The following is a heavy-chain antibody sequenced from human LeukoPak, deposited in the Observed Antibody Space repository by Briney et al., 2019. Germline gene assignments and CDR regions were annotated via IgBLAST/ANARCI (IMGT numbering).Heavy chain of an antibody. V-gene: IGHV4-38-2*01. Sequence: SETLSLTCAVSGYSISSGFYWGCIRQPPGKGLEWIGSIYHSGSTYYNPSLKSRVTISVDTSKNQFSLKLSSVTAADTAVYYCARHGHDFTLDYWGQVTLVTVSS. CDR1: GYSISSGFY. J-gene: IGHJ4*02. CDR2: IYHSGST. CDR3: ARHGHDFTLDY. D-gene: IGHD3-3*01.